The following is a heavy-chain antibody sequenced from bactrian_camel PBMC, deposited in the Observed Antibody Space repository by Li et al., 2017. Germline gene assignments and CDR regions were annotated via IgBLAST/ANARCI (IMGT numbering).Heavy chain of an antibody. J-gene: IGHJ4*01. Sequence: QLVESGGGSVQAGGSLRLSCAASGDIYSSNYMGWFRQAPGKEREGVAAIHTADGSTYYADSVKGRFTISRDNAKNTVYLEMNNLNPDDTAMYYCAIGLFADFGLGRGTQVTVS. CDR2: IHTADGST. V-gene: IGHV3S28*01. CDR1: GDIYSSNY. D-gene: IGHD5*01.